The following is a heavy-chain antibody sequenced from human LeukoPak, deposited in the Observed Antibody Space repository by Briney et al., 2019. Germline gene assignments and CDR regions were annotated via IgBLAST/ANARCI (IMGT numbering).Heavy chain of an antibody. D-gene: IGHD6-6*01. Sequence: GESLQISCQGSGYTFNTYWIGWVRQLPGKGLEWMGIIYPGDSDTRYSPSFQGQVTISADKSISTAYLQWGSLKASDTAMYYCAREGRSSSPMDYWGQGTLVTVSS. V-gene: IGHV5-51*01. CDR1: GYTFNTYW. CDR2: IYPGDSDT. J-gene: IGHJ4*02. CDR3: AREGRSSSPMDY.